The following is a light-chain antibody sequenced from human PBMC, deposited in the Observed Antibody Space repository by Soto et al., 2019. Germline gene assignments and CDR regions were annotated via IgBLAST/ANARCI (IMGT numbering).Light chain of an antibody. V-gene: IGLV2-8*01. J-gene: IGLJ3*02. CDR2: EVS. Sequence: QSALTQPPSASGAPGQSVTISCTGTSSDVGGYDYVSWYQQYPGKVPKLMIFEVSQRPSGVPDRFSGSKSGHTASLTVSGLQAEDEGDYYCSSYAVNKNFMVFGGGTKLTVL. CDR3: SSYAVNKNFMV. CDR1: SSDVGGYDY.